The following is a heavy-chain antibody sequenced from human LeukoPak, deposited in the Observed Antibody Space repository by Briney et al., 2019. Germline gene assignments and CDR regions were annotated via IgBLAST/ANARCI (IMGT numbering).Heavy chain of an antibody. V-gene: IGHV3-21*01. CDR2: ISSSSSYI. J-gene: IGHJ4*02. Sequence: GGSLRLSCAASGFTFSSYSMNWVRQAPGKGLEWVSSISSSSSYIYYADSVKGRFTISRDNAKNSLYLQMHTLRGEDTGVYYCAKDRWGYSYGGDWGQGILVTVSS. D-gene: IGHD5-18*01. CDR3: AKDRWGYSYGGD. CDR1: GFTFSSYS.